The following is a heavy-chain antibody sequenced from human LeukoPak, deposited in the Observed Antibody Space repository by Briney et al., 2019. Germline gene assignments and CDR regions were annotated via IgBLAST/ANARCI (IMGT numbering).Heavy chain of an antibody. CDR1: GGSISSGDYY. CDR3: ARVVCSCTSCASYYFDY. J-gene: IGHJ4*02. Sequence: SETLSLTCNVSGGSISSGDYYWSWIRQPPGKGLEWIGYIYYSGSTYYNPSLKSRVTISVDTSKNQFSLKLSSVTAADTAVYYCARVVCSCTSCASYYFDYWGQGTLVTVSS. V-gene: IGHV4-30-4*01. D-gene: IGHD2-2*01. CDR2: IYYSGST.